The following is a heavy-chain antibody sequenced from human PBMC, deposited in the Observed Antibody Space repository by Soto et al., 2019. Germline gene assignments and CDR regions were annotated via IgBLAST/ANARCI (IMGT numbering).Heavy chain of an antibody. D-gene: IGHD3-22*01. Sequence: SETLSLTCAVYGGSFSGYYWSWIRQPPGKGLEWIGEINHSGSTNYNPSLKSRVTISVDTSKNQFSLKLSSVTAADTAVYYCATVAGGIELCSGYYSRNYYYCMYVWRKQSTFTVCS. V-gene: IGHV4-34*01. CDR3: ATVAGGIELCSGYYSRNYYYCMYV. CDR1: GGSFSGYY. CDR2: INHSGST. J-gene: IGHJ6*04.